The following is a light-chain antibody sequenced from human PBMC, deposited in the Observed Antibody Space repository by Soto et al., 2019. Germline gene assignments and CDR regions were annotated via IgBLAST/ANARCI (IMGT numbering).Light chain of an antibody. Sequence: AIQMTQSPSSLYASVGDRVTITCRASQGIRNDLDWYQQKPGKAPKLLIYAASSLQSGVPSRFSGSGSGTDFTLTISNLQPEDFATYYCLQDYNYPYTFGQGTKLEIK. CDR2: AAS. V-gene: IGKV1-6*01. CDR1: QGIRND. CDR3: LQDYNYPYT. J-gene: IGKJ2*01.